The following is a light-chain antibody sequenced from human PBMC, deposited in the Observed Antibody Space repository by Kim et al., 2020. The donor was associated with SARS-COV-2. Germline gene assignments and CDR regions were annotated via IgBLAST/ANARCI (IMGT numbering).Light chain of an antibody. CDR3: NSLDSSGNHVV. CDR2: GTH. V-gene: IGLV3-19*01. J-gene: IGLJ2*01. Sequence: SSELTQDPAVSVALGQTVRIPCPGDSLRSYQTSWYLQKPVQAPLLVIYGTHNRPSGTPDRFSGSSSGNTASFTLTGAQAEYEAYFYCNSLDSSGNHVVFC. CDR1: SLRSYQ.